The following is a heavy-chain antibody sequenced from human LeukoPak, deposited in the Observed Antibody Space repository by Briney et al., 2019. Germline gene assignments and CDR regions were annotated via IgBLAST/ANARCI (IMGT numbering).Heavy chain of an antibody. J-gene: IGHJ3*02. Sequence: PSETLSLTCTVSGGSISSYDWSWIRQPAGKGLEWIGRIYTSGSTNYNPSLKSRVTMSVDTSNNQFSLKLSSVTAADTAVYYCARGGSYHHDAFDIWGQGTMVTVSS. CDR3: ARGGSYHHDAFDI. CDR2: IYTSGST. CDR1: GGSISSYD. D-gene: IGHD1-26*01. V-gene: IGHV4-4*07.